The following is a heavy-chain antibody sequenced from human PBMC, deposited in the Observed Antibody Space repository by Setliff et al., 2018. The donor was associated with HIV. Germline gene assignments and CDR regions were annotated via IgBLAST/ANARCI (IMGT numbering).Heavy chain of an antibody. D-gene: IGHD2-15*01. CDR2: IYPGDSDT. J-gene: IGHJ4*02. Sequence: GESLKISCKASGYSFTSHWIGWVRQMPEKGLEWMGIIYPGDSDTRYSPSFEGQITISADKSISTAYLQWSSLKASDTAMYYCATSPLGYCSGGSCYQYFDYWGPGTLVTVSS. V-gene: IGHV5-51*01. CDR1: GYSFTSHW. CDR3: ATSPLGYCSGGSCYQYFDY.